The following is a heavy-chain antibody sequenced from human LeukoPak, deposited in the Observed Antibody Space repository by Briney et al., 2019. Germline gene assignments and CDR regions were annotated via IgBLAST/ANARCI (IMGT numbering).Heavy chain of an antibody. CDR3: AKDRSYYDSGGFRNFDY. CDR1: ALTFNSCG. D-gene: IGHD3-22*01. Sequence: GGSLRLSCAASALTFNSCGMHWVRQAPGKGLEWVAFIRNDGSNSYYADSVKGRFTISRDNSKNTLYLQMNSLRPEDTAVYYCAKDRSYYDSGGFRNFDYWGQGTLVTVSS. CDR2: IRNDGSNS. V-gene: IGHV3-30*02. J-gene: IGHJ4*02.